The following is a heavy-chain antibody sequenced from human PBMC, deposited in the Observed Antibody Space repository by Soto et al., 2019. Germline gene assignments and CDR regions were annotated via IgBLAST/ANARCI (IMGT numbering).Heavy chain of an antibody. CDR2: IIPIFGTA. J-gene: IGHJ4*02. V-gene: IGHV1-69*12. CDR3: ARGDDSSGYYSIDY. D-gene: IGHD3-22*01. CDR1: GGTFSSYA. Sequence: QVQLVQSGAEVKKPGSSVKVSCKASGGTFSSYAISWVRQAPGQGLEWMGGIIPIFGTANYAQKFQGRVTITADESTSTAYMELSSLRSADTAVYYCARGDDSSGYYSIDYWGQGTLVTVSS.